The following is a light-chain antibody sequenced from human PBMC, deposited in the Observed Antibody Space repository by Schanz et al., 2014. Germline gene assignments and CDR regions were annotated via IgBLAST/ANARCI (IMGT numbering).Light chain of an antibody. V-gene: IGKV3D-20*01. CDR1: QSVSSSY. CDR2: DAS. Sequence: EIVLTQSPATLSLSPGERATLSCGASQSVSSSYLAWYQQKPGLAPRLLIYDASSRATGIPDRFSGSGSGTDFTLTISRLEPEDFAVYYCQQYGRLPRTFGQGTKVEIK. CDR3: QQYGRLPRT. J-gene: IGKJ1*01.